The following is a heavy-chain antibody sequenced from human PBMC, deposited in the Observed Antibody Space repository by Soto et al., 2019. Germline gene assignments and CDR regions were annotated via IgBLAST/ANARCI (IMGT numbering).Heavy chain of an antibody. CDR3: AKGIGQIRLHLDG. CDR1: GFTLSSFS. J-gene: IGHJ6*02. CDR2: MTDTGLNT. D-gene: IGHD5-18*01. V-gene: IGHV3-23*01. Sequence: GGSLRLSCAACGFTLSSFSMGWVRQAPGKGLEWVSAMTDTGLNTYYADSVKGRFTISRDNFRNTLYLQMNSLRAEDTAIYYCAKGIGQIRLHLDGWGQGRRVNVSS.